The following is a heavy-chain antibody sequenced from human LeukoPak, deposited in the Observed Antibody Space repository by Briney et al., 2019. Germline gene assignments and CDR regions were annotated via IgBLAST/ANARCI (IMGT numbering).Heavy chain of an antibody. CDR3: ARDKARLTTAFDY. D-gene: IGHD4-17*01. V-gene: IGHV3-30-3*01. CDR1: GFTFSSYA. CDR2: ISYDGSNK. J-gene: IGHJ4*02. Sequence: GGSLRLSCAASGFTFSSYAMHWVRQAPGKGLEWVAVISYDGSNKYYADSVKGRFTISRDNSKNTLYLQMNSLRAEDTAAYYCARDKARLTTAFDYWGQGTLVTVSS.